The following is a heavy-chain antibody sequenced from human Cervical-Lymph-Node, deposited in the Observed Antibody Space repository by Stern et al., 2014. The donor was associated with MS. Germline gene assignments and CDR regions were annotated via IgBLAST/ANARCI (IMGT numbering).Heavy chain of an antibody. J-gene: IGHJ5*02. CDR3: ARHSIKGYNCFDT. V-gene: IGHV1-18*01. CDR2: ISAYNVNT. D-gene: IGHD1-14*01. Sequence: QMQLVQSGAELKKTGASVKVSCKASGFALTSAGISWVRQAPGQGLEWMGWISAYNVNTNYAQRFQDIVNMTTDASTSTAYMELRSLRSDDTAVYYCARHSIKGYNCFDTWGQGTLVTVSS. CDR1: GFALTSAG.